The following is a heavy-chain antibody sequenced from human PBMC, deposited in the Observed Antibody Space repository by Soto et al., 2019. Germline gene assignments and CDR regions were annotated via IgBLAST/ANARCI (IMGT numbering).Heavy chain of an antibody. V-gene: IGHV4-30-2*01. CDR1: GGSISSGGYS. D-gene: IGHD5-18*01. CDR3: ARSAGLGSYCYWCDP. CDR2: IYHSGST. Sequence: SETLSLTCAVSGGSISSGGYSWSWIRQPPGKGLEWIGYIYHSGSTYYNPSLKSRVTISVDRSKNQFSLKLRSVTAADTAVYYCARSAGLGSYCYWCDPWGQGTLVTVSS. J-gene: IGHJ5*02.